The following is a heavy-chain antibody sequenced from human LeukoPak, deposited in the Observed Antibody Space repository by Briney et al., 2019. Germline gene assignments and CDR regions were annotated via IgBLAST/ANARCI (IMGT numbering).Heavy chain of an antibody. CDR2: INHSGST. CDR1: GGSFSGYY. J-gene: IGHJ4*02. V-gene: IGHV4-34*01. Sequence: SETLSLTCAVYGGSFSGYYWSWIRQPPGKGLEWIGEINHSGSTNYNPSLKSRVTISVDTSKNRFSLKLSSVTAADTAVYYCARVAGSSSLDYWGQGTLVTVSS. D-gene: IGHD6-6*01. CDR3: ARVAGSSSLDY.